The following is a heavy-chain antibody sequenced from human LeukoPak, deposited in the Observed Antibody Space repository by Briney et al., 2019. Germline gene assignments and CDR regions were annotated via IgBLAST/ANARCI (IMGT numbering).Heavy chain of an antibody. J-gene: IGHJ4*02. CDR3: ARGSPDIVVVPAALNIDY. CDR2: INHSGST. D-gene: IGHD2-2*01. Sequence: SETLSLTCAVYGGSFSGYYWSWIRQPPGKGLEWIGEINHSGSTNYNPSLKSRVSLSVDTSKNQFSLKLSSVTAADTAVYYCARGSPDIVVVPAALNIDYWGQGALVTVSS. CDR1: GGSFSGYY. V-gene: IGHV4-34*01.